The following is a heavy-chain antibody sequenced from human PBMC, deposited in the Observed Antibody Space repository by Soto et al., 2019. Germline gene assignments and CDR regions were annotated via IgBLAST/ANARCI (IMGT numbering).Heavy chain of an antibody. V-gene: IGHV1-69*02. Sequence: QVQLVQTGAELKKPGSSVKVSCEASGGSFISYSFTWVRQAPGQGLEWMGRNIPIQNKGNYALKFQDRVTITADRSTRTAYMELRILRPEDTAVYSCANSLLFLDHSYMDVWGKGPTFTVSS. D-gene: IGHD2-21*01. CDR1: GGSFISYS. CDR3: ANSLLFLDHSYMDV. CDR2: NIPIQNKG. J-gene: IGHJ6*03.